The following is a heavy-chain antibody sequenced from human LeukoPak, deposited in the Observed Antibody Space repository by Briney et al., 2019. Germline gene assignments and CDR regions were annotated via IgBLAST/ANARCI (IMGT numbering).Heavy chain of an antibody. V-gene: IGHV1-2*02. CDR2: INPNSGGT. CDR3: ARDYDYGDYAHAFDI. D-gene: IGHD4-17*01. J-gene: IGHJ3*02. CDR1: GYTFTGYY. Sequence: VASVKVSCKASGYTFTGYYMHWVRQAPGQGLEWMGWINPNSGGTNYAQKFQGRVTMTRDTSISTAYMELSRLRSDDTAVYYCARDYDYGDYAHAFDIWGQGTMVTVSS.